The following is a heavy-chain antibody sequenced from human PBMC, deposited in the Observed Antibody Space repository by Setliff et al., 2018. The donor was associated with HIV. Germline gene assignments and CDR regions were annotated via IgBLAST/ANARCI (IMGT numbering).Heavy chain of an antibody. V-gene: IGHV2-5*01. CDR3: AHRPLSADDFDY. CDR1: GFSLNTPGLG. Sequence: SGPTLVNPTQTLTLTCTFSGFSLNTPGLGVGWIRQPPGEALEWLALIYWNNDKRYNPSLGSRLGITKDTSKNLVVLVMTNMDAVDTATYYCAHRPLSADDFDYWGQGTQVTVSS. CDR2: IYWNNDK. J-gene: IGHJ4*02.